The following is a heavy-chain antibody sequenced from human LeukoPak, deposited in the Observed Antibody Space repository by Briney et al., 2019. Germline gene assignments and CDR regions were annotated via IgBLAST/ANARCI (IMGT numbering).Heavy chain of an antibody. CDR1: GFTFSSYA. J-gene: IGHJ4*02. CDR2: IREDGRDT. D-gene: IGHD3-22*01. V-gene: IGHV3-7*03. CDR3: ARGGYDSSVSHDY. Sequence: PGGSLRLSCAASGFTFSSYAMHWVRQAPGKGLEWVAFIREDGRDTYYVDSVRGRFTISRDNAKNSLYLQMNSLRAEDTAVYYCARGGYDSSVSHDYWGQGALVTVS.